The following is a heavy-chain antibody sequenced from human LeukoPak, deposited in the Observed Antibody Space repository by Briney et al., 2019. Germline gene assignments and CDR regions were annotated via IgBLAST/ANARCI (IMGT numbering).Heavy chain of an antibody. J-gene: IGHJ6*02. D-gene: IGHD3-10*01. Sequence: PGGSLRLSCAASGFTFSSYSMNWVRQAPGKGLEWVSSISSSSSYIYYADSVKGRFTISRDNAKNSLYLQMNSLRAEDTAVYYCARDFLMVRGVMGYYGMDVWGQGTTVTVSS. CDR2: ISSSSSYI. CDR3: ARDFLMVRGVMGYYGMDV. V-gene: IGHV3-21*01. CDR1: GFTFSSYS.